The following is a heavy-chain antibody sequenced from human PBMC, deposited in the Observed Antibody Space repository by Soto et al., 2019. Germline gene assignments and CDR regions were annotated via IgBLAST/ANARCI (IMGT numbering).Heavy chain of an antibody. Sequence: QVQLQQWGAGLLKPSETLSLTCAVYGGSFSGYYWSWIRQPPGKALEWIGEINHSGSTNYNPSLKSRVTISVGTSKNQFPLKRISATAADTAVYYCGHRPRRDGYNSCFWGQGTLVTVSS. V-gene: IGHV4-34*01. CDR2: INHSGST. CDR3: GHRPRRDGYNSCF. CDR1: GGSFSGYY. D-gene: IGHD5-12*01. J-gene: IGHJ4*02.